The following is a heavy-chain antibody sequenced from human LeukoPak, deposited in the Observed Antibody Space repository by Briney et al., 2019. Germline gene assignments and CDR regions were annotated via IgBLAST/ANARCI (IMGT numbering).Heavy chain of an antibody. D-gene: IGHD6-13*01. Sequence: GGPLRLSCAASGFIFSSYSMIWLRHAPGEGLECVSYISSSSSNIYYADSVKGRFTISRDNAKNSLYLQMNSLRAEDTAVYYCARDRGSSSWYDAFDIWGQGTMVTVSS. V-gene: IGHV3-48*04. J-gene: IGHJ3*02. CDR1: GFIFSSYS. CDR3: ARDRGSSSWYDAFDI. CDR2: ISSSSSNI.